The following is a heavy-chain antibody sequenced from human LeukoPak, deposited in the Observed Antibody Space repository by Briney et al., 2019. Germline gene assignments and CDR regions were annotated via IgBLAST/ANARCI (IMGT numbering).Heavy chain of an antibody. CDR1: GGSISSGSYY. Sequence: PSQTLSLTCTVSGGSISSGSYYWSWIRQPAGKGLEWIGRIYTSGSTNYNPSLKSRVTMSVDTSKNQFSLKLSSVTAADTAVYYCAREDIQLWPRRHYYMDVWGKGTTVTVSS. J-gene: IGHJ6*03. CDR3: AREDIQLWPRRHYYMDV. V-gene: IGHV4-61*02. CDR2: IYTSGST. D-gene: IGHD5-18*01.